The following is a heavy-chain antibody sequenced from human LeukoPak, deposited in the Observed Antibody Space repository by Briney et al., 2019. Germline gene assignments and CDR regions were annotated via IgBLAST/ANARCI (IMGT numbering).Heavy chain of an antibody. Sequence: GGSLRLCCAASGFTISSNYINWVRQAAGKGLEWVSVLYSGGSTYYADSVKGRFTISRDNSKNTLYLQMNSLRAEDTAVYYCARDLKGNDFTYYYGMDVWGQGTTVTVSS. J-gene: IGHJ6*02. CDR3: ARDLKGNDFTYYYGMDV. V-gene: IGHV3-66*02. CDR1: GFTISSNY. D-gene: IGHD3-3*01. CDR2: LYSGGST.